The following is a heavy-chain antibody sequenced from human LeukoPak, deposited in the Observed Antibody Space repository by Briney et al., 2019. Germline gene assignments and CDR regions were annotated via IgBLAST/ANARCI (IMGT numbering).Heavy chain of an antibody. CDR3: ARDRGSSSWYLNDAFDI. V-gene: IGHV3-11*01. CDR2: ISSSGSTI. D-gene: IGHD6-13*01. CDR1: GFTFSDYY. Sequence: GGSLRLSCAASGFTFSDYYMSWIRQAPGKGLEWVSYISSSGSTIYYADSVKGRFTISRDNAKNSLYLQMNSLRAEDTAVYYCARDRGSSSWYLNDAFDIWGQGTMVTVSS. J-gene: IGHJ3*02.